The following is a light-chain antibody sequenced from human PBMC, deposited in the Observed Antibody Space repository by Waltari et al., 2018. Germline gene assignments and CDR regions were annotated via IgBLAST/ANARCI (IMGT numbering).Light chain of an antibody. CDR1: HMVASNY. V-gene: IGKV3-20*01. J-gene: IGKJ4*01. CDR2: GAT. Sequence: ENVLTQSPGTLSLSPGDRATLSCRASHMVASNYIAWYQQRPGQAPRLLIFGATSRATGIPDRFSGSVSGTDFTLTISRLEPEDFVVYYCQHYGNSPQLTFAGGTRLEIK. CDR3: QHYGNSPQLT.